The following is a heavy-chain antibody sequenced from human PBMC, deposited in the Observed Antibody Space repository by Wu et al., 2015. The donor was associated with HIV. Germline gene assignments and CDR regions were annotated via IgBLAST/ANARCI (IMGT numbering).Heavy chain of an antibody. V-gene: IGHV1-69*13. Sequence: QVQLVQSGAEVKKPGSSVKVSCKASGGTFSSYAISWVRQAPGQGPEWMGRIIPTFGTANYAQKFQGRVTITADESTSTAYMELSSLRSEDTAVYYCARDPGGVRGVIHYFDYWGQGTLVTVSS. J-gene: IGHJ4*02. CDR3: ARDPGGVRGVIHYFDY. CDR1: GGTFSSYA. CDR2: IIPTFGTA. D-gene: IGHD3-10*01.